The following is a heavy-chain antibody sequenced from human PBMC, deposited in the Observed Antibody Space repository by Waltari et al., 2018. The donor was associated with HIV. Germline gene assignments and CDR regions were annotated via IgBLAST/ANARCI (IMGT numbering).Heavy chain of an antibody. V-gene: IGHV1-2*02. D-gene: IGHD2-2*01. Sequence: QVQLVQSGAEVKKPGASVKVSCKASGYTFSDYYIHWVRQAPGQGLEWMGWISPNSGGTHYAQKFQGRFTMTRDTSINTAYMELSRPTSNDTAVYYCARYRGCSSTSCYPLDYWGQGTLVAVSS. CDR3: ARYRGCSSTSCYPLDY. J-gene: IGHJ4*02. CDR1: GYTFSDYY. CDR2: ISPNSGGT.